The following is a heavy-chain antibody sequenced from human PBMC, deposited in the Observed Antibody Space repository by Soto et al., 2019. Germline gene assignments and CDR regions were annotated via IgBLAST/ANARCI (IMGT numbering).Heavy chain of an antibody. V-gene: IGHV4-59*01. Sequence: SETLSLTCTVSGGSISRYYWSWIRQPPGKGLEWIGYIHYSGSSIYNPSLKSRVTIAVDTSKNQFSLKLSSVTAADTAVYYCARVGGSGRYNFDNWGQGTLVTVS. D-gene: IGHD6-19*01. CDR3: ARVGGSGRYNFDN. CDR2: IHYSGSS. CDR1: GGSISRYY. J-gene: IGHJ4*02.